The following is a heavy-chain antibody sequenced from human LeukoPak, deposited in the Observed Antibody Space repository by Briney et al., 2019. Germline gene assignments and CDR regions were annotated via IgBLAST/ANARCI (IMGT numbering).Heavy chain of an antibody. Sequence: PGGSLRLSCAASGFTFSSYAMHWVRQAPGKGLEWVALISYDGSNKYYADSVKGRFTISRDNSKNTLYLQMNSLRAEDTAVYYCARDPDPPDYGSGSYMYYYGMDVWGQGTTVTVSS. CDR2: ISYDGSNK. D-gene: IGHD3-10*01. V-gene: IGHV3-30-3*01. CDR3: ARDPDPPDYGSGSYMYYYGMDV. J-gene: IGHJ6*02. CDR1: GFTFSSYA.